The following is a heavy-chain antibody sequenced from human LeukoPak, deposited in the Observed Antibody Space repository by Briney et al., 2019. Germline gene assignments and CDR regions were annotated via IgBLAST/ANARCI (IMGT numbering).Heavy chain of an antibody. CDR3: ARGNYDFWSDYGPNYYMDV. CDR1: GGTFSSYA. Sequence: ASVKVSCKACGGTFSSYAMSWVRQAPGQGLEWMGRIIPIFGTANYAQKFQGRVTITADKSTSTAYMELSSLRSEDTAVYYCARGNYDFWSDYGPNYYMDVWGKGTTVTVSS. V-gene: IGHV1-69*06. J-gene: IGHJ6*03. CDR2: IIPIFGTA. D-gene: IGHD3-3*01.